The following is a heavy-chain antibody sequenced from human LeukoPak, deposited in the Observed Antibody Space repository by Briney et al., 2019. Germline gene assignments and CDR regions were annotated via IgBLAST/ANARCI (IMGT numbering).Heavy chain of an antibody. CDR1: GFTFSSYW. Sequence: GGSLRLSCAASGFTFSSYWMHWVRQAPGKGLVWVSRINSDGSRTSYADSVKGRFTISRDNAKNTLYLQMNSLRAEDTAVYYCMSDIVVVPAAPHNWFDPWGQGTLVTVSS. CDR2: INSDGSRT. V-gene: IGHV3-74*01. CDR3: MSDIVVVPAAPHNWFDP. D-gene: IGHD2-2*01. J-gene: IGHJ5*02.